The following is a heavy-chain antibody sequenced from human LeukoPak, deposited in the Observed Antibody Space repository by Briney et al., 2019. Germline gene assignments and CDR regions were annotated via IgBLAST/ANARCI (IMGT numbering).Heavy chain of an antibody. V-gene: IGHV3-33*03. CDR3: ASLAVAGTGVDY. J-gene: IGHJ4*02. D-gene: IGHD6-19*01. CDR2: IWYDGSNK. CDR1: GFTFSSYG. Sequence: GRSLRLSCAASGFTFSSYGMHWVRQAPGKGLEWVAVIWYDGSNKYYADSVKGRFTISRDNAKNTLYLQMNSLRAEDTAVYYCASLAVAGTGVDYWGQGTLVTVSS.